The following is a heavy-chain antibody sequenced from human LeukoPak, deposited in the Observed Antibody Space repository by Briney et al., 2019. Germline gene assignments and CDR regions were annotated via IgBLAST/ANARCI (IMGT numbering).Heavy chain of an antibody. V-gene: IGHV3-23*01. CDR3: VGPYGDYVGFDY. D-gene: IGHD4-17*01. J-gene: IGHJ4*02. CDR2: ISGSGAST. CDR1: GFTFSSYA. Sequence: AGSLRLSCAASGFTFSSYAMSWVRQAPGKGLEWVSAISGSGASTYYADSVKGRFTISRDNSKNTLYLQMNSLRDEDTAVCDSVGPYGDYVGFDYWGQGTLVTVSS.